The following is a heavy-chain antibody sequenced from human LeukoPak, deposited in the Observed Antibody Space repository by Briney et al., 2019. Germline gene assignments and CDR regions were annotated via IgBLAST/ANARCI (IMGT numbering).Heavy chain of an antibody. CDR3: ARDERVAGFDY. J-gene: IGHJ4*02. CDR2: INWNGGST. Sequence: GGSLRLSCAASGFTFSSSGMTWVRQAPGKGLEWVSGINWNGGSTGYADSVKGRFTISRDNAKNSLYLQMDSLRAEDTALYYCARDERVAGFDYWGQGTLVTVSS. CDR1: GFTFSSSG. D-gene: IGHD6-19*01. V-gene: IGHV3-20*04.